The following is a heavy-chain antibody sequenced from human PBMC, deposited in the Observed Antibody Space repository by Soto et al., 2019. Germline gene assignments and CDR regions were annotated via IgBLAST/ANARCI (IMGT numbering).Heavy chain of an antibody. D-gene: IGHD3-9*01. CDR3: AKGPEYDILTGCDY. V-gene: IGHV3-23*01. J-gene: IGHJ4*02. CDR1: GFTFSLSA. CDR2: INGGGGTT. Sequence: EVQLLESGGGSVQPGESLRLSCTASGFTFSLSAMSWVRQAPGRGLEWVSSINGGGGTTEYADSVKGRFTISRDNSKVTIHLLMNRLRAEDTPVYYCAKGPEYDILTGCDYWGQGALVTVAS.